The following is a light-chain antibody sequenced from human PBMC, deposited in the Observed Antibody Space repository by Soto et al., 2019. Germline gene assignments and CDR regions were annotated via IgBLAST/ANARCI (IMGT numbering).Light chain of an antibody. CDR2: AAS. CDR3: QQSYSSHLT. V-gene: IGKV1-39*01. Sequence: DIQMTQSPSSLSASAGDRVTITCRASQSIRSSLNWYQQKPGKAPNLLIYAASSLQSGVPSRFSGSGSGTDFTLTISSLQPEDFATYYCQQSYSSHLTFGGGTKVDI. CDR1: QSIRSS. J-gene: IGKJ4*01.